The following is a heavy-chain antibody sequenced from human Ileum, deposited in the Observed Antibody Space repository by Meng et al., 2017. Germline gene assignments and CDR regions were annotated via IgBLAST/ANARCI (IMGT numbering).Heavy chain of an antibody. CDR1: SGSSSSNTY. D-gene: IGHD4-23*01. V-gene: IGHV4-4*02. CDR2: ISHSGSA. Sequence: VQLQGSGPGLVRPSGTLSLTCAVSSGSSSSNTYWSWVRQPPGKGREWIGQISHSGSAYYNPSLKSRVTMSVDKSKSQFSLMLTSVTAADTAIYYCARHGGYSQDFWGQGTLITVSS. CDR3: ARHGGYSQDF. J-gene: IGHJ4*02.